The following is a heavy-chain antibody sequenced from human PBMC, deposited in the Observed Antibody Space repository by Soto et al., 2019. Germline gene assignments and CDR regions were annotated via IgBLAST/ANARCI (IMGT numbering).Heavy chain of an antibody. V-gene: IGHV3-23*01. CDR3: AKGTTLIVYAIDL. D-gene: IGHD2-8*01. CDR1: GFTFSSDA. J-gene: IGHJ4*02. CDR2: ISGSGGST. Sequence: EVQLLESGGGLVQPGGSLRLSCAASGFTFSSDAMSWVRQAPGKGLEWVSAISGSGGSTYYADSVKGRFTISRDNSKNTLYQQMNSLRAEDTAVYYCAKGTTLIVYAIDLWGQGTLVTVSS.